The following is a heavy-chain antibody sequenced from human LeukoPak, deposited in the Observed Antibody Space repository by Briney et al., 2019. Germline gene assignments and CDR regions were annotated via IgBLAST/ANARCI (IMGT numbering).Heavy chain of an antibody. CDR1: GGSFSGYY. CDR2: INHSGTT. CDR3: ARPLVVVAATPAGDAFDI. Sequence: PSETLSLTCAVYGGSFSGYYWSWIRQPPGKGLEWIGEINHSGTTNYNPSLKSRVTISGDTSKNQFSLKLTSVTAADTAVYYCARPLVVVAATPAGDAFDIWGQGTMVTVSS. D-gene: IGHD2-15*01. V-gene: IGHV4-34*01. J-gene: IGHJ3*02.